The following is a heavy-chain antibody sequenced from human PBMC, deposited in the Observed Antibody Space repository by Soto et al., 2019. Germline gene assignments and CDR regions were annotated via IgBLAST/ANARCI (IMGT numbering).Heavy chain of an antibody. D-gene: IGHD3-10*01. Sequence: PGGSLRLSCAASGFTFSSYSMNWVRQAPGKGLEWVSYISSSSSTIYYADSVKGRFTISRDNAKNSLYLQMNSLRDEDTAVYYCARAPVLFHYGSAPAGGMDVWGQGTTVTVSS. V-gene: IGHV3-48*02. CDR3: ARAPVLFHYGSAPAGGMDV. CDR1: GFTFSSYS. CDR2: ISSSSSTI. J-gene: IGHJ6*02.